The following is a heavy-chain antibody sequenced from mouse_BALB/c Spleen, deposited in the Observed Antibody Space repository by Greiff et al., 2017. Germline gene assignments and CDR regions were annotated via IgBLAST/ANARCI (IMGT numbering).Heavy chain of an antibody. CDR1: GFTFSSYT. D-gene: IGHD1-2*01. Sequence: EVMLVESGGGLVQPGGSLKLSCAASGFTFSSYTMSWVRQTPEKRLEWVAYISNGGGSTYYPDTVKGRFTISRDNAKNTLYLQMSSLKSEDTAMYYCASLITTARAFAYWGQGTLVTVSA. CDR3: ASLITTARAFAY. V-gene: IGHV5-12-2*01. J-gene: IGHJ3*01. CDR2: ISNGGGST.